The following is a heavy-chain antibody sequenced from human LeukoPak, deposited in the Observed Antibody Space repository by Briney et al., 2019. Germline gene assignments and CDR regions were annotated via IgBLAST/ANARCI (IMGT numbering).Heavy chain of an antibody. J-gene: IGHJ5*02. V-gene: IGHV4-30-2*01. CDR1: GGSISSGGSG. D-gene: IGHD4-4*01. CDR2: IYHSGST. CDR3: ARHYTGWFDP. Sequence: PSETLSLTCAVSGGSISSGGSGWSWIRQPPGKGLEWIGYIYHSGSTYYNPSLKSRVTISVDRSKNQFSLKLSSVTAADPAVYYCARHYTGWFDPWGQGTLVTVSS.